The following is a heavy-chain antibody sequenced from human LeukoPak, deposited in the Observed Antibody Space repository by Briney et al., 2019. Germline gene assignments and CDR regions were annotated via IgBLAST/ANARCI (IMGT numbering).Heavy chain of an antibody. V-gene: IGHV3-33*01. CDR2: IWYDGSNK. D-gene: IGHD3-22*01. CDR1: GFTFSSYG. J-gene: IGHJ4*02. Sequence: PGGSLRLSCAASGFTFSSYGMHWVRQAPGKGLEWVAVIWYDGSNKYYADSVKGRFTISRDNSKNTLYLQMNSLRAEDTAVYYCARDRRITMIVVGHFDYWGQGTLVTVSS. CDR3: ARDRRITMIVVGHFDY.